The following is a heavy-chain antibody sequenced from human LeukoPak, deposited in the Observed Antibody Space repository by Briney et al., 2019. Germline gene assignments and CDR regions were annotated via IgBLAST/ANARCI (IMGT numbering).Heavy chain of an antibody. CDR2: INHSGST. D-gene: IGHD6-13*01. CDR1: GGSFSGYY. CDR3: ARRISQQLAWFDP. J-gene: IGHJ5*02. Sequence: SETLSLTCAVYGGSFSGYYWSWIRQPPGKGLEWIGEINHSGSTNYNPSLKSRVTISVDTSKNQFSLKLSSVTAADTAVYYCARRISQQLAWFDPWGQGTLVTVSS. V-gene: IGHV4-34*01.